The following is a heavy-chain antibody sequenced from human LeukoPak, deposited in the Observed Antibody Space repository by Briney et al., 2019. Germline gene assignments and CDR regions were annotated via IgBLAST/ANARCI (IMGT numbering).Heavy chain of an antibody. D-gene: IGHD3-10*01. CDR1: EFIFSDYW. CDR3: ARDNGGWFDS. CDR2: IKQGGREE. Sequence: PGGSLRLSCVASEFIFSDYWMSWVRQAPGKGLDWVANIKQGGREEKYVGSVKGRFAISRDDAKSTLYLQMDSLSGDDTAVYYCARDNGGWFDSWGRGTLVTVSS. V-gene: IGHV3-7*03. J-gene: IGHJ5*01.